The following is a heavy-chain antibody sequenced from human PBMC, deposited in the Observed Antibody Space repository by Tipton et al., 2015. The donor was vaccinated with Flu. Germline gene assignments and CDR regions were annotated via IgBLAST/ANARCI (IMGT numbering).Heavy chain of an antibody. CDR2: IIPIFGTA. D-gene: IGHD3-22*01. CDR1: GGTFSSYA. J-gene: IGHJ6*02. V-gene: IGHV1-69*01. Sequence: QVQLVQSGAEVKKPGSSVKVSCKASGGTFSSYAISWVRQAPGQGLEWMGGIIPIFGTANYAQKFQGRVTITADESTSTAYMELSSLRSEDTAVYYCASGSEINYDSSQNYYFYGMDVWGQGTTVTVSS. CDR3: ASGSEINYDSSQNYYFYGMDV.